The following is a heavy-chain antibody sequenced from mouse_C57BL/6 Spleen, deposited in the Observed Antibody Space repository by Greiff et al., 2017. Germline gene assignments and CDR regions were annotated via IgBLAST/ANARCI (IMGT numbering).Heavy chain of an antibody. D-gene: IGHD2-2*01. CDR1: GFSFNTYA. CDR3: VRLPYGYDGDYAMGY. V-gene: IGHV10-1*01. J-gene: IGHJ4*01. CDR2: IRSKSNNYAT. Sequence: EVKVVESGGGLVQPKGSLKLSCAASGFSFNTYAMNWVRQAPGKGLEWVARIRSKSNNYATYYADSVKDRFNISSDDSESMLYLQMNNLKTEDTAMYYSVRLPYGYDGDYAMGYWGQGTSGTVSS.